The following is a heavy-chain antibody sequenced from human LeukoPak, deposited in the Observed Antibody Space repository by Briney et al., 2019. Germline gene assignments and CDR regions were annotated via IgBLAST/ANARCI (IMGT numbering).Heavy chain of an antibody. CDR1: GFTFSSYA. V-gene: IGHV3-30*04. CDR3: ARDGGYYYDSSGGLDY. J-gene: IGHJ4*02. D-gene: IGHD3-22*01. Sequence: PGRSLRLSCAASGFTFSSYAMHWVRQAPGKGLEWVAVISYDGSNKYYADSVKGRFTISRDNSKNTLYLQMNSLRAEDTAVYYCARDGGYYYDSSGGLDYWGQGTLVTVSS. CDR2: ISYDGSNK.